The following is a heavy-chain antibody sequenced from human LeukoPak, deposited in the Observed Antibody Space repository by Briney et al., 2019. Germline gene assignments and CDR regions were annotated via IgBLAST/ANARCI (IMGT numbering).Heavy chain of an antibody. J-gene: IGHJ4*02. V-gene: IGHV4-61*02. D-gene: IGHD4-17*01. Sequence: SETLSLTCTVSGGSISSGSYYWSWIRQPAGKGLEWIGRIYTSGSTNYNPSLKSRVTISVDTSKNQFSLKLRSVTAADTAVYYCARDRYGDYGIDYWGQGTLVTVSS. CDR1: GGSISSGSYY. CDR2: IYTSGST. CDR3: ARDRYGDYGIDY.